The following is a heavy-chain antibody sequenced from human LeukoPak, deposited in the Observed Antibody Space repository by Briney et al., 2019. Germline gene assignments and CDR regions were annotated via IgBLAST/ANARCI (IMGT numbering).Heavy chain of an antibody. V-gene: IGHV3-33*01. CDR2: IWFDGSNK. D-gene: IGHD3-10*01. J-gene: IGHJ4*02. CDR3: ARDQGELLWFGELSY. Sequence: GGSLRLSCAASGFTFSRNGMHWVRQAPGKGLEWVAVIWFDGSNKYYADSVKGRFTISRDNSKNTLYLQMNSLRAEDTAVYYCARDQGELLWFGELSYWGQGTLVTVSS. CDR1: GFTFSRNG.